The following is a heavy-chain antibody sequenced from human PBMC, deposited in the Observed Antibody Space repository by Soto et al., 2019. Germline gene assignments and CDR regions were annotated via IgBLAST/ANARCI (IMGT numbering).Heavy chain of an antibody. V-gene: IGHV4-59*08. CDR3: ARLRYYYGSGSPEFDP. Sequence: PSETLSLTCTVSGGKISSYDWSWIRQPPGKGLEWIGYIYYSGSTNYNPSLKSRVTISVDTSKNQFSLKLSSVTAADTAVYYCARLRYYYGSGSPEFDPWGQGTLVTVSS. J-gene: IGHJ5*02. CDR2: IYYSGST. D-gene: IGHD3-10*01. CDR1: GGKISSYD.